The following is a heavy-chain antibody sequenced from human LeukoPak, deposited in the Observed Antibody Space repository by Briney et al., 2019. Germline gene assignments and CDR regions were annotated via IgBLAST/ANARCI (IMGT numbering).Heavy chain of an antibody. D-gene: IGHD3-16*02. CDR1: GFTFSSYW. J-gene: IGHJ4*02. V-gene: IGHV3-7*01. CDR2: IKQDGSEK. Sequence: GGSLRLSCAASGFTFSSYWMSWVRQAPGKGLEWVANIKQDGSEKYYVDSVKGRFTISRDNAKNSLYLQMNSLRAEDTAVYYCARSSNYVWGSYRSFDYWGQGTLVTVSS. CDR3: ARSSNYVWGSYRSFDY.